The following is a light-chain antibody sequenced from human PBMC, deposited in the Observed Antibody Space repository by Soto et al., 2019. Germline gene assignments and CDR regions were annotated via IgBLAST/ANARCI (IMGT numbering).Light chain of an antibody. Sequence: HSVLTQPASVSGSPGQSITISCSGTSSDVGGYNFVSWYQQHPGEAPKLMIYEVDYRPSGVSNRFSGSRSGNTASLTISGLQAEDEADYYCSSYSSSSTWVFGGGTKLTVL. V-gene: IGLV2-14*01. CDR1: SSDVGGYNF. CDR3: SSYSSSSTWV. CDR2: EVD. J-gene: IGLJ3*02.